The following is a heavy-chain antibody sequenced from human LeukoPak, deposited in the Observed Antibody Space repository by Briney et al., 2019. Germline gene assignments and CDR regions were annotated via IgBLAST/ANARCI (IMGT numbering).Heavy chain of an antibody. D-gene: IGHD3-22*01. CDR1: GYSFTYYW. CDR2: IYPGDSDT. Sequence: GESPKISCEGPGYSFTYYWSCWGRQMPGKGLELRGIIYPGDSDTRYSPSFQGQVTISADKSNSTAYLQWSSLKAADTAMYYCARSYYYDSSGYCDDWGHGTLVTVSS. J-gene: IGHJ4*01. CDR3: ARSYYYDSSGYCDD. V-gene: IGHV5-51*01.